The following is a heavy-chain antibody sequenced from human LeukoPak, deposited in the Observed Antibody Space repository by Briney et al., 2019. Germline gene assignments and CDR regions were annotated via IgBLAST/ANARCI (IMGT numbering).Heavy chain of an antibody. CDR2: ISNSGSSI. J-gene: IGHJ6*02. Sequence: GGSLRLSCAASGFAFSDYYMSWIRQAPGKGLEWVSYISNSGSSIYYADSVKGRFTISRDNAKNSLYLQMNSLRAEDTAAYYCARGGIAVRLSYYYYGMDVWGQGTTVTVSS. D-gene: IGHD3-10*02. CDR3: ARGGIAVRLSYYYYGMDV. V-gene: IGHV3-11*01. CDR1: GFAFSDYY.